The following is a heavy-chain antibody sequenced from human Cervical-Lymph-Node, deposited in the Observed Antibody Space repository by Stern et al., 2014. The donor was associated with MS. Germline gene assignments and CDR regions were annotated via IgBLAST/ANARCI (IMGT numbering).Heavy chain of an antibody. J-gene: IGHJ6*02. CDR3: ARQLYGMDV. Sequence: DQLVESGPGLVKPSETLSLTCTVSGGSISSHYWSWIRQPPGKGLEWVGYIYYSGSTNYNPSLKMRVPISEDPPRTQSSLKRSTVTAADTAVYYCARQLYGMDVWGQGTTVTVSS. CDR2: IYYSGST. V-gene: IGHV4-59*08. CDR1: GGSISSHY.